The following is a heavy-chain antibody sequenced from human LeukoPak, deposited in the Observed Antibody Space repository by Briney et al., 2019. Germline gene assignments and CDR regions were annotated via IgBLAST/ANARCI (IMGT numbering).Heavy chain of an antibody. V-gene: IGHV4-4*02. CDR2: FYHRGST. CDR3: ATGRRTDYYDSSGYYYN. Sequence: SETLSLTCAVSGGYISSSHWWTWVRHTPGNGLEWIGEFYHRGSTTYNPSLESRVIISVDTSKNQVSLKLSSVTAADTAVYFCATGRRTDYYDSSGYYYNWGQGTLVTVSS. D-gene: IGHD3-22*01. J-gene: IGHJ4*02. CDR1: GGYISSSHW.